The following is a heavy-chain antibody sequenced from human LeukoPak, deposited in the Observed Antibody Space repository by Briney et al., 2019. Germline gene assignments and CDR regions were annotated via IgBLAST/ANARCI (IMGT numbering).Heavy chain of an antibody. CDR1: GFTFSSYS. J-gene: IGHJ4*02. Sequence: GGSLRLSCAASGFTFSSYSMNWVRQAPGKGLEWVSYISSSSTIYYADSVKGRFTISRDNAKNSLYLQMNSLRAEDTAVYYCARVGSGWYYFDYWGQGTLVTVSS. CDR2: ISSSSTI. D-gene: IGHD6-19*01. V-gene: IGHV3-48*01. CDR3: ARVGSGWYYFDY.